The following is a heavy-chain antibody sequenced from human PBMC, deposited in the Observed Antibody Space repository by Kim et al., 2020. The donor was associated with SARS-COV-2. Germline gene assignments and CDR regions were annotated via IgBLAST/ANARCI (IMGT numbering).Heavy chain of an antibody. CDR1: GFTFSSYG. V-gene: IGHV3-30*03. CDR2: ISLDGSNK. Sequence: GGSLRLSCAASGFTFSSYGMHWVRQAPGKGLEWVALISLDGSNKYYADSVKGRFTISRDNSKNTLYLQMNSLRAEDTAVYSCARSGFLGNVVVTVGSYSDNWGQGTLVTVSS. J-gene: IGHJ4*02. CDR3: ARSGFLGNVVVTVGSYSDN. D-gene: IGHD2-2*03.